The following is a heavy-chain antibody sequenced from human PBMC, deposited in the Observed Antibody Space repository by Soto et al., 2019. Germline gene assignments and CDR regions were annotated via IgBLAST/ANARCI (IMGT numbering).Heavy chain of an antibody. V-gene: IGHV4-34*01. J-gene: IGHJ5*02. Sequence: PSETLSLPCAVYGGSVNGYYWNWTRQPPGKGLEWIGEINHTGGTHYNPSLKSRVTMSVDTSKNQFSLRLSSVTAADTAIYYCATRITVFGLLIPPFDPWGQGTQVTVSS. CDR1: GGSVNGYY. CDR3: ATRITVFGLLIPPFDP. D-gene: IGHD3-3*01. CDR2: INHTGGT.